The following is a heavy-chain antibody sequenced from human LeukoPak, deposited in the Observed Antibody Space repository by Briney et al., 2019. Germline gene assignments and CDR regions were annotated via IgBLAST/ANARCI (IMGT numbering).Heavy chain of an antibody. D-gene: IGHD6-6*01. CDR3: ARGRGVYASSSTTFDY. CDR2: ISPYNGNR. CDR1: GYTFTKYG. V-gene: IGHV1-18*01. Sequence: ASVKVSCKASGYTFTKYGITWVRQPPGQGLEWMGWISPYNGNRNYAQKLQDRVTMTTDTSTSTAYMELRSLRSDDTAVYYCARGRGVYASSSTTFDYWGQGTLVTVSS. J-gene: IGHJ4*02.